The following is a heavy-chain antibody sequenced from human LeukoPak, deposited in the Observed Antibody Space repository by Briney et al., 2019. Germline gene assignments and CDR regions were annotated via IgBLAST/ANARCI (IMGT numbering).Heavy chain of an antibody. V-gene: IGHV3-23*01. Sequence: GPSLRLSCSASAFTVSSYAMSSVRHAPGKGLEWVSAITGRGGSTYYADSVKGRFTISRDNSSKPLCLQMNSVRTEDTDVYEVAKSYRSGWKPRYYLAFWGQGTLVTVPS. CDR2: ITGRGGST. J-gene: IGHJ4*02. CDR3: AKSYRSGWKPRYYLAF. D-gene: IGHD6-19*01. CDR1: AFTVSSYA.